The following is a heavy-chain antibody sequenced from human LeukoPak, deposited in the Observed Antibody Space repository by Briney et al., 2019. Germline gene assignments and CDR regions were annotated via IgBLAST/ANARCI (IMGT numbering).Heavy chain of an antibody. V-gene: IGHV1-46*01. CDR1: GYTFTSYY. D-gene: IGHD1-1*01. Sequence: ASVKVSCKASGYTFTSYYMHWVRRAPGQGLEWMGIINPSGGSTSYAQKFQGRVTMTRDTSTSTVYMELSSLRSEDTAVYYCARDPQLESSAVNFENWFDPWGQGTLVTVSS. CDR3: ARDPQLESSAVNFENWFDP. J-gene: IGHJ5*02. CDR2: INPSGGST.